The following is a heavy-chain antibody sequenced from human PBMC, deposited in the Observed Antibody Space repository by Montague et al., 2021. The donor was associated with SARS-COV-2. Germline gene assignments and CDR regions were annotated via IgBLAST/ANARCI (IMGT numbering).Heavy chain of an antibody. CDR1: GGSISSSSYY. Sequence: SETLSLTCTVSGGSISSSSYYWGWIRPPPGKGPVWIGCIYYSGSTYYNPSLKSRVTISVDTSKNQFSLKLSSVTAADTAVYYCARVGRQQLVRLSGMDVWGQGTTVTVSS. V-gene: IGHV4-39*07. CDR2: IYYSGST. D-gene: IGHD6-13*01. CDR3: ARVGRQQLVRLSGMDV. J-gene: IGHJ6*02.